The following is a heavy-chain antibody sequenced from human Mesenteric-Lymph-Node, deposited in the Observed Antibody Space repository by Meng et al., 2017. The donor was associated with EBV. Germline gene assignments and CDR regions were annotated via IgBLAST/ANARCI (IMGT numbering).Heavy chain of an antibody. CDR2: INHSGST. V-gene: IGHV4-34*01. J-gene: IGHJ1*01. CDR1: GGSFSGYY. Sequence: QVQLQQWGAGLLKPSEXLSLTCAVYGGSFSGYYWSWIRQPPGKGLDWIGEINHSGSTNYNPSLKSRVTISVDTSKNQFSLKLSSVTAADTAVYYCARMYSSGWHTQGEYFQQWGQGTLVTVSS. D-gene: IGHD6-19*01. CDR3: ARMYSSGWHTQGEYFQQ.